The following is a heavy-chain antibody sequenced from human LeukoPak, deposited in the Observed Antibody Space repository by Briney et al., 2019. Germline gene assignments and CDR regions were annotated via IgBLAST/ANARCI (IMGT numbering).Heavy chain of an antibody. V-gene: IGHV4-59*13. CDR1: GGSLSSYH. CDR3: ARGRTGSGHSDY. Sequence: SETLSLTCTVSGGSLSSYHWNWLRQPTGKGLEQIGYIDNSGSTYYSTSLKSRVTISVDTSKNQFSLKLSSVTTADTAVYYCARGRTGSGHSDYWGQGTLVAVSS. CDR2: IDNSGST. D-gene: IGHD3-10*01. J-gene: IGHJ4*02.